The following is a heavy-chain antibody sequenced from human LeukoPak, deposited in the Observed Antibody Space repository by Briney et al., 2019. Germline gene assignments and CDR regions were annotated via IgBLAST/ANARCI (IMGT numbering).Heavy chain of an antibody. CDR1: GGSISSGSYY. Sequence: SETLSLTCSVSGGSISSGSYYWSWIRQPAGKGLEWIGRFYTSGSTNYDPSLKSRVTISVDTSKNQFSLKLNSVTAADTAVYYCARGRDGYNFLNRGEYYYFDYWGQGTLVTVSS. D-gene: IGHD5-24*01. V-gene: IGHV4-61*02. CDR3: ARGRDGYNFLNRGEYYYFDY. J-gene: IGHJ4*02. CDR2: FYTSGST.